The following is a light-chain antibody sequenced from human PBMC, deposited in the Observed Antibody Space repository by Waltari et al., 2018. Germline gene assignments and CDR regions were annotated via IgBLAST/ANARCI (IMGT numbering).Light chain of an antibody. V-gene: IGKV3-15*01. Sequence: EVLMTQSPATLSVSPGERATLSCRASQSIARNLAWYQQKPGQPPRLLIYAASTRGTGIPARFSGSGSGTEFTLTISSLQSEDFAVYYCQQYNNWRTFGQGTKLEIK. CDR3: QQYNNWRT. CDR2: AAS. CDR1: QSIARN. J-gene: IGKJ2*01.